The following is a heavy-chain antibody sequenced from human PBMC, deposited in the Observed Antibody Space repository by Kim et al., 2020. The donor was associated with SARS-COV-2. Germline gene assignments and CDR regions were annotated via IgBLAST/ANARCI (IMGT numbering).Heavy chain of an antibody. CDR1: GGSISSSSYY. J-gene: IGHJ3*02. D-gene: IGHD1-26*01. CDR3: AGGVGDAFDI. Sequence: SETLSLTCTVSGGSISSSSYYWGWIRQPPGKGLEWIGSIYYSGSTYYNPSLKSRVTISVDTSKNQFSLKLSSVTAADTAVYYCAGGVGDAFDIWGQGTMVTVSS. V-gene: IGHV4-39*01. CDR2: IYYSGST.